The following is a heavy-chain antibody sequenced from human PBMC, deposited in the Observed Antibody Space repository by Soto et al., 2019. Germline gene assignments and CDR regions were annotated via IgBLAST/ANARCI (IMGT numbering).Heavy chain of an antibody. J-gene: IGHJ4*02. V-gene: IGHV1-2*02. Sequence: QVQLVQSGAEVKKPGASVNVSCKASGYTFTVYYMHWVRQAPGQGLEWMGWINPKSGSTMDPQKVQGRVTMTWDTSISTAYMALTRLRSDDTAVYYCARDLAKGGGSAGFDYWGQGTLVTVSS. CDR1: GYTFTVYY. CDR3: ARDLAKGGGSAGFDY. CDR2: INPKSGST. D-gene: IGHD1-26*01.